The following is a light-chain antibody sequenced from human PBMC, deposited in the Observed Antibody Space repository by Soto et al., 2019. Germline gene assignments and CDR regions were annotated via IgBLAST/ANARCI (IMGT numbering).Light chain of an antibody. CDR1: SSNIGAGYD. Sequence: QSVLTQPPSVSGPPGQRVTISCTGSSSNIGAGYDVHWYQQLPGTAPKLLIYGNSNRPSGVPDRFSGSKSGTSASLAITGLQAEDEADYYCQSYDSSLSGSPLYVFGTGTKLTVL. CDR3: QSYDSSLSGSPLYV. V-gene: IGLV1-40*01. CDR2: GNS. J-gene: IGLJ1*01.